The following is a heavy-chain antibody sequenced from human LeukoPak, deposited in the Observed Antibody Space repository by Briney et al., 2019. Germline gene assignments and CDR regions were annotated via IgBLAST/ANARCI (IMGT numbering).Heavy chain of an antibody. V-gene: IGHV4-39*07. CDR1: GGSISSSRYY. J-gene: IGHJ6*03. D-gene: IGHD5-24*01. CDR3: AIITKMDYYYYMDV. Sequence: SETLSLTCTVSGGSISSSRYYWGWIRQPPGKGLEWIGEINHSGSTNYNPSLKSRVTISVDTSKNQFSLKLSSVTAADTAVYYCAIITKMDYYYYMDVWGKGTTVTVSS. CDR2: INHSGST.